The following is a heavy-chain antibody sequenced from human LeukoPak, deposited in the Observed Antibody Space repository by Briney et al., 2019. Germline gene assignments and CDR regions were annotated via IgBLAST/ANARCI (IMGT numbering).Heavy chain of an antibody. Sequence: GGSLRLSCAASGFTFSSYAMHWVRQAPGKGLEWVAVISYDGSNKYYADSVKGRFTISRDNSKNTLYLQMNSLRAEDTAVHYCAREGGYAPVNYYYGMDVWGQGTTVTVSS. D-gene: IGHD2-2*01. J-gene: IGHJ6*02. CDR2: ISYDGSNK. CDR3: AREGGYAPVNYYYGMDV. CDR1: GFTFSSYA. V-gene: IGHV3-30-3*01.